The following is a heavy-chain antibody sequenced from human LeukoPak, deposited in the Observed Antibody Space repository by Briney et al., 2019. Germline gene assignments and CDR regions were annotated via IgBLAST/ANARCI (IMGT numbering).Heavy chain of an antibody. D-gene: IGHD2-15*01. J-gene: IGHJ4*02. CDR1: GYTFTSYG. V-gene: IGHV1-18*01. CDR3: ARDSPSYCSGGSCYYYFDY. CDR2: ISAYKGNT. Sequence: ASVKVSCKASGYTFTSYGISWVRQAPGQGLEWMGWISAYKGNTNYAQKLQGRVTMTTDTSTSTAYMELRSLGSDDTAVYYCARDSPSYCSGGSCYYYFDYWGQGTLVTVSS.